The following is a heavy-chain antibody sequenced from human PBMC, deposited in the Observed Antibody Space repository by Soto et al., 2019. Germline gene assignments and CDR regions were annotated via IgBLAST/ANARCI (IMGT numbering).Heavy chain of an antibody. D-gene: IGHD3-22*01. J-gene: IGHJ3*02. Sequence: SETLCLTCTVSGGSISSYYGSWIRQPPGKGLEWIGYIYYSGSTNYNPSLKSRVTISVDTSKNQFSLKLSSVTAADTAVYYCAGGGSYDSSGYYYGSGGAFDIWGQGTMVTVSS. CDR1: GGSISSYY. CDR3: AGGGSYDSSGYYYGSGGAFDI. CDR2: IYYSGST. V-gene: IGHV4-59*01.